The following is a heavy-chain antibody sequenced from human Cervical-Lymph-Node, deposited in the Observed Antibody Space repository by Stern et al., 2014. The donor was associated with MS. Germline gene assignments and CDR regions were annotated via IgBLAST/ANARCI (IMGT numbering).Heavy chain of an antibody. CDR1: GYTFTTYY. CDR2: FNPSGGKS. CDR3: ARVLSLATSDS. Sequence: QVQLVQSGAEIRKPGASVKISCEASGYTFTTYYIHWVRHAPGQGLEWVALFNPSGGKSTYAQRFQGRVTVTGDTSTSTVSLELTGLTSEDTAVYYCARVLSLATSDSWGQGTLVIVSS. V-gene: IGHV1-46*01. J-gene: IGHJ4*02. D-gene: IGHD1-1*01.